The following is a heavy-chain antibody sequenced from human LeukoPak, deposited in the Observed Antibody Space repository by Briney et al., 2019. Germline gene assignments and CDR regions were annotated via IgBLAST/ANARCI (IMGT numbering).Heavy chain of an antibody. Sequence: TGGSLRLSCAASGFTFSSFWMSWVRQAPGKGLEWVSVIYSGGSTYYADSVKGRFTISRDNSKNTLYLQMNSLKAEDTAVYYCARDSFDYGDYGRALDIWGQGTMVTVSS. CDR1: GFTFSSFW. V-gene: IGHV3-66*01. D-gene: IGHD4-17*01. CDR3: ARDSFDYGDYGRALDI. J-gene: IGHJ3*02. CDR2: IYSGGST.